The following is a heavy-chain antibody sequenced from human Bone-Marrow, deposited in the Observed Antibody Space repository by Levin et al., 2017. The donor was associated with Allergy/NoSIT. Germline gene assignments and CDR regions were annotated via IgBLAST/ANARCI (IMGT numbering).Heavy chain of an antibody. V-gene: IGHV1-24*01. CDR1: GYTLSELS. CDR2: FDPEDGET. Sequence: ASVKVSCKVSGYTLSELSMHWVRQAPGKGLEWMGSFDPEDGETIYAQQFQARFTMTEDTSTDTAYMELSSLTSDDTALYYCAVGKVATPDYTLVYNFAMAVWGQGTTVTVSS. J-gene: IGHJ6*02. CDR3: AVGKVATPDYTLVYNFAMAV. D-gene: IGHD2-15*01.